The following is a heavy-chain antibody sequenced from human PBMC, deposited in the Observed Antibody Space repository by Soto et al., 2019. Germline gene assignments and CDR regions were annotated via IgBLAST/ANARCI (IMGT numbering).Heavy chain of an antibody. D-gene: IGHD3-10*01. CDR3: ARGASTHFGFGELLLYYFDY. CDR2: INHSGST. J-gene: IGHJ4*02. CDR1: GGSFSGYY. Sequence: QAQLQQWGAGLLKPSETLSLTCAVYGGSFSGYYWSWIRQPPGKGLEWIGEINHSGSTNYNPSLKSRVTISVDTSKNQFSLKLSSVTAADTAVYYCARGASTHFGFGELLLYYFDYWGQGTLVTVSS. V-gene: IGHV4-34*01.